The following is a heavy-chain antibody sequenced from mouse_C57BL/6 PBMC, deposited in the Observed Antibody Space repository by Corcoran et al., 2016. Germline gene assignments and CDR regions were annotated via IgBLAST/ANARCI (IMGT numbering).Heavy chain of an antibody. V-gene: IGHV9-3*01. CDR1: GYTFTTYG. J-gene: IGHJ4*01. CDR3: SRVYDGYYRAKDY. Sequence: QIQLVQSGPELKKPGETVKISCKASGYTFTTYGMSWVKQAPGEGLRWMGWIKTYSGVPTYTNDFKGRFALSSETSDSTAYLQINNLRNEDTTTYFCSRVYDGYYRAKDYWGQGTSVTVSS. D-gene: IGHD2-3*01. CDR2: IKTYSGVP.